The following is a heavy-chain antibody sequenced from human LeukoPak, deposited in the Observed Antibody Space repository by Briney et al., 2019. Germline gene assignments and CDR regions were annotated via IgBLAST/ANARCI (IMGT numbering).Heavy chain of an antibody. J-gene: IGHJ4*02. D-gene: IGHD3-22*01. Sequence: GGSLRLSCAASGFTFSSYAMHWVRQAPGKGLEWVAVTSYDGSNKYYADSVKGRFTISRDNSKNTLYLQMNSLRAEDTAVYYCARGKDSSGYFDYWGQGTLVTVSS. CDR3: ARGKDSSGYFDY. V-gene: IGHV3-30-3*01. CDR2: TSYDGSNK. CDR1: GFTFSSYA.